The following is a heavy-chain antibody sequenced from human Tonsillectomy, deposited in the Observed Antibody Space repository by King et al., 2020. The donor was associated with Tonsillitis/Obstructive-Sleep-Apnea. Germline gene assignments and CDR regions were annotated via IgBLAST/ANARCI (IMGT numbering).Heavy chain of an antibody. CDR2: IVVCSGNT. D-gene: IGHD3-16*02. J-gene: IGHJ4*02. Sequence: QLVQSGPEVKKPGTSVKVSCKASGFTFTSSAVQWVRQARGQRLEWIGWIVVCSGNTNYAQKFQERGTITTDMSTSTAYMELSSLRSEDTAVYYCAADLEDYDYIWGSYPPRYWGQGTLVTVSS. CDR1: GFTFTSSA. CDR3: AADLEDYDYIWGSYPPRY. V-gene: IGHV1-58*01.